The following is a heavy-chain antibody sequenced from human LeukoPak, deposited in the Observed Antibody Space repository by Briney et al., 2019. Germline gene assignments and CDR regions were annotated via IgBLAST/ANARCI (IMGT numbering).Heavy chain of an antibody. CDR3: ARHALITAISTYNWFDS. Sequence: SETLSLTCSVSGASVSSITYYGGWIRLPPGKGLEWIVSIHHTGGTYYNPSLKSRVAISVDTSKNQFSLKLDSVTAADTAVYYCARHALITAISTYNWFDSWGQGTLVTVSS. CDR1: GASVSSITYY. J-gene: IGHJ5*01. CDR2: IHHTGGT. D-gene: IGHD2-2*02. V-gene: IGHV4-39*01.